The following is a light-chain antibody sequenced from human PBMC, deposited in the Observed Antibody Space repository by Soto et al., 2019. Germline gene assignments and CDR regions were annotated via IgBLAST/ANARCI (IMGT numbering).Light chain of an antibody. V-gene: IGKV3-15*01. Sequence: EIVMTQSPATLSVSPGERATLSCRASQNVSSTVAWYQQKPGQAPRLLIYGASTRATGIPARFSGSGSGTEFTLTISSLQSEDFAVYYCQQYNDWPTTFGQGTKVEIK. J-gene: IGKJ1*01. CDR3: QQYNDWPTT. CDR1: QNVSST. CDR2: GAS.